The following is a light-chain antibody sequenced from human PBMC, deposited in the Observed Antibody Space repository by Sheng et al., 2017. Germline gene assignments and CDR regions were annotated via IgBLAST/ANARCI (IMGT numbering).Light chain of an antibody. V-gene: IGLV1-51*02. J-gene: IGLJ1*01. CDR3: SSFTGSTTYI. CDR1: SSNIGNSY. Sequence: QSVLTQPPSVSAAPGQKVTISCSGSSSNIGNSYVSWYQQLPGAGPKLIIYENTMRPSGIPDRFSGSKSGNTASLTISGLQAEDEADYVCSSFTGSTTYIFGRGTTVTVL. CDR2: ENT.